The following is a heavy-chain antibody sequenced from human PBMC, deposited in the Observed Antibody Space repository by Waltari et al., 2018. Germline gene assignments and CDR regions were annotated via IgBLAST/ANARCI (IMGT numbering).Heavy chain of an antibody. CDR1: GASVSSGGYY. Sequence: QVQLQESGPGLVKPSQTLSLTCTVSGASVSSGGYYWSWIRQHPGKGLEWIGYNYYRGGTDYNTSLKSRLNKSLDKISNQFSMKLTAVTAADTAIYYCARKEPDGSSWFRGAFDTWGQGTMVTVSS. J-gene: IGHJ3*02. CDR3: ARKEPDGSSWFRGAFDT. CDR2: NYYRGGT. D-gene: IGHD3-10*01. V-gene: IGHV4-31*03.